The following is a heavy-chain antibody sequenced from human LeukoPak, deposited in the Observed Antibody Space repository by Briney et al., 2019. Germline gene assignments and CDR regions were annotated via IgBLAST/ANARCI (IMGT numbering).Heavy chain of an antibody. J-gene: IGHJ4*02. V-gene: IGHV3-33*06. Sequence: PGRSLRLSCAASGFTFSSYGMHWVRQAPGKGLEWVAVIWYDGSNKYYADSVKGRFTISRDNSKNTLYLQMNSLRAEDTAVYYCAKDRKGYYDSSGLIDYWGQGTLVTVSS. CDR3: AKDRKGYYDSSGLIDY. CDR1: GFTFSSYG. D-gene: IGHD3-22*01. CDR2: IWYDGSNK.